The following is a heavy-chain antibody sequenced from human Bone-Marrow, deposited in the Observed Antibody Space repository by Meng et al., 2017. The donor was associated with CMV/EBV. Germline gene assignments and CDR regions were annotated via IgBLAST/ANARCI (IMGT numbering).Heavy chain of an antibody. D-gene: IGHD3-3*01. J-gene: IGHJ6*02. V-gene: IGHV3-11*04. CDR2: ISSSGSTI. CDR3: ARDPATHYAFWSGYLSGYYNGMDV. Sequence: GESLKISCAASGFTFSDYYMSWIRQAPGKGLEWVSYISSSGSTIYYADSVKGRFTISRDNAKNSRYLQMNSLRAEDTAVYYCARDPATHYAFWSGYLSGYYNGMDVWGQGTTVTVSS. CDR1: GFTFSDYY.